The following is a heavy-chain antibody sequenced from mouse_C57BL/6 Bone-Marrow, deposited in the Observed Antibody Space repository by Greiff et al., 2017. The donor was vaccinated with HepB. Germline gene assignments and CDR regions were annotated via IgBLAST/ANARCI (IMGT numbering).Heavy chain of an antibody. CDR3: AREGLRDY. V-gene: IGHV3-6*01. CDR1: GYSITSGYY. J-gene: IGHJ2*01. Sequence: DVQLQESGPGLVKPSQSLSLTCSVTGYSITSGYYWNWIRQFPGNKLEWMGYISYDGSNNYNPSLKNRISITRDTSKNQFFLKLNSVTTEDTATYYCAREGLRDYWGQGTTLTVSS. CDR2: ISYDGSN.